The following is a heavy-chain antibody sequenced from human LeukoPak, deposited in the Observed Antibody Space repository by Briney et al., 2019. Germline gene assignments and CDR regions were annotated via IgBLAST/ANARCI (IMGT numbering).Heavy chain of an antibody. CDR1: QFTFSGHW. J-gene: IGHJ4*02. CDR2: IKQDGSEI. D-gene: IGHD6-19*01. Sequence: QSGGPLRLSCAASQFTFSGHWMNWVRQAPGKGLEWVAIIKQDGSEIRYVDSVKGRFTISRDNTKNVLYLQMNSLRAEDTAVYYCAGGSGWLPGYWGQGTLVTVSS. V-gene: IGHV3-7*01. CDR3: AGGSGWLPGY.